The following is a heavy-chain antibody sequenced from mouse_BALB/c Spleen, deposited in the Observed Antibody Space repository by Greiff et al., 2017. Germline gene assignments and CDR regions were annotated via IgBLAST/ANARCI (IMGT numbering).Heavy chain of an antibody. J-gene: IGHJ3*01. CDR3: ARGFPWFAY. Sequence: EVQGVESGGGLVQPGGSRKLSCAASGFTFSSFGMHWVRQAPEKGLEWVAYISSGSSTIYYADSVKGRFTISRDNPKNTLFLQMTSLRSEDTAMYYCARGFPWFAYWGQGTLVTVSA. CDR2: ISSGSSTI. V-gene: IGHV5-17*02. CDR1: GFTFSSFG.